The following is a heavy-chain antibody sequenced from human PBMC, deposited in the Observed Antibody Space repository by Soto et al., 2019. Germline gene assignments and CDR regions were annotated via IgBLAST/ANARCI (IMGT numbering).Heavy chain of an antibody. CDR2: ISSSSYT. CDR3: ARGSSGSTTTIGFDY. Sequence: PGGSLRLSCAASGFTFSDYYMSWIRQAPGKGLEWVSYISSSSYTNYADSVKGRFTISRDNAKNSLYLQMNSLRAEDTAVYYCARGSSGSTTTIGFDYWGRGTLVTVSS. D-gene: IGHD1-26*01. V-gene: IGHV3-11*06. CDR1: GFTFSDYY. J-gene: IGHJ4*02.